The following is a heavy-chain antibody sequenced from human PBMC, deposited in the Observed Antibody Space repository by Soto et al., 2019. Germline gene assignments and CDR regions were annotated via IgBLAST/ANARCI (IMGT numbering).Heavy chain of an antibody. Sequence: SETLSLTCTVSGGSISSGDYYWSWIRQPPGKGLEWIGYIYYSGSTYYNPSLKSRVTISVDTSKNQFSLKLSSVTAADTAVYYCATYTSYDATFDPWGQGTLVTVSS. V-gene: IGHV4-30-4*01. J-gene: IGHJ5*02. CDR2: IYYSGST. CDR3: ATYTSYDATFDP. CDR1: GGSISSGDYY. D-gene: IGHD3-16*01.